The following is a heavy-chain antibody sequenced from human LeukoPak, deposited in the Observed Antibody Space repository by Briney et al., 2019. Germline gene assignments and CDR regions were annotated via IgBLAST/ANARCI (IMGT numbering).Heavy chain of an antibody. Sequence: SETLFLTCTVSGYSISSGYYWGWIRQPPGKGLEWIGSIYHSGSTYYNPSLKSRVTISVDTSKNQFSLKLSSVTAADTAVYYCARGRLTYYYDSSGYDTDAFDIWGQGTMVTVSS. CDR3: ARGRLTYYYDSSGYDTDAFDI. CDR2: IYHSGST. V-gene: IGHV4-38-2*02. J-gene: IGHJ3*02. CDR1: GYSISSGYY. D-gene: IGHD3-22*01.